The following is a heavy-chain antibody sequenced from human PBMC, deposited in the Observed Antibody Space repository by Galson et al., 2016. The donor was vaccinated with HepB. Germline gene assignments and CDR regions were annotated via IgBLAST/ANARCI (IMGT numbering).Heavy chain of an antibody. CDR2: ISRSGDGT. J-gene: IGHJ4*02. Sequence: SLRLSCAASGFTFRNYGLTWVRQAPGKGLEVVSSISRSGDGTDYADSVKGRFTISRDNSKNTLSLQMNSLRAEDTAVYYCAKDRSGRFYFPSGDFDYWGQGALVTVSS. CDR3: AKDRSGRFYFPSGDFDY. V-gene: IGHV3-23*01. CDR1: GFTFRNYG. D-gene: IGHD2/OR15-2a*01.